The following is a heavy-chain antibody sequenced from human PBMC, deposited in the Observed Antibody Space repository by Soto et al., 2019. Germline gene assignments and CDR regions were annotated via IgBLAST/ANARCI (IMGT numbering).Heavy chain of an antibody. CDR1: GFTFSSYG. D-gene: IGHD2-2*02. CDR3: AKEGLDIVVVPAAIGHPNDGARGYYYYMDV. V-gene: IGHV3-30*18. CDR2: ISYDGSNK. J-gene: IGHJ6*03. Sequence: QVQLVESGGGVVQPGRSLRLSCAASGFTFSSYGMHWVRQAPGKGLEWVAVISYDGSNKYYADSVKGRLTISRDNSKNTLYLQMNSLRAEDTAVYYCAKEGLDIVVVPAAIGHPNDGARGYYYYMDVWGKGTTVTVSS.